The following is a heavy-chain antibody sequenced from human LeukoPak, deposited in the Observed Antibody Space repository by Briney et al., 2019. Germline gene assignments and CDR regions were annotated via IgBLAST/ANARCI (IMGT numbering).Heavy chain of an antibody. CDR2: IKSKAAGGTI. CDR1: GFTFSNAW. J-gene: IGHJ4*02. CDR3: TTGESMVGTTIHIRWAD. D-gene: IGHD1-26*01. V-gene: IGHV3-15*01. Sequence: GGSLRLSCAASGFTFSNAWMTWVRQAPGKGLEWVGRIKSKAAGGTIDYAAPVKGRFTISRDDSKNTLYLQMNSLKTEDTAVYYCTTGESMVGTTIHIRWADWGQGTLVTVSS.